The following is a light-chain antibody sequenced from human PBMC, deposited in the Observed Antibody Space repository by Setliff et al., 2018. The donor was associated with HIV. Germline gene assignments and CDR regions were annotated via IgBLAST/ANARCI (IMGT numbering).Light chain of an antibody. CDR1: SRDVGDYNY. V-gene: IGLV2-14*01. J-gene: IGLJ3*02. Sequence: QSALTQPRSVSGSPGQSVTISCTGTSRDVGDYNYVSWYQQYPGKAPKLIIYEVTNRPSGVSNRFSGSKSGHMASLTISGLQAEDEADYFCSAFTYSRTWVFGGGTKVTVL. CDR3: SAFTYSRTWV. CDR2: EVT.